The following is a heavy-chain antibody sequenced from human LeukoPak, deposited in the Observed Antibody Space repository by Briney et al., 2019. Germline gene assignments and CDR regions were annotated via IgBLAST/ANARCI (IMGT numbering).Heavy chain of an antibody. Sequence: PSETLSLTCTVSGGSISSYYWSWIRQPPGKGLERIGYIYYSGSTNYNPSLKSRVTISVDTSKNQFSLKLSSVTAADTAVYYCARVVDYDSSGYFRYYFDYWGQGTLVTVSS. CDR2: IYYSGST. CDR3: ARVVDYDSSGYFRYYFDY. V-gene: IGHV4-59*01. J-gene: IGHJ4*02. D-gene: IGHD3-22*01. CDR1: GGSISSYY.